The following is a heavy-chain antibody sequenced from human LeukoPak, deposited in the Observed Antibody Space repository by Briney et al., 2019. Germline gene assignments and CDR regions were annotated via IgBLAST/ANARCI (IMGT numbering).Heavy chain of an antibody. J-gene: IGHJ3*01. Sequence: SETLSLTCTVSGGSISSGGYYWSWIRQPPGKGLEWIGYIYHSGSTYYNPSLKSRVTISVDRSKNQFSLKLSSVTAADTAVYYCARAGDHVTYGGVDVWGLGIMVTVSS. CDR2: IYHSGST. CDR1: GGSISSGGYY. D-gene: IGHD4-23*01. V-gene: IGHV4-30-2*01. CDR3: ARAGDHVTYGGVDV.